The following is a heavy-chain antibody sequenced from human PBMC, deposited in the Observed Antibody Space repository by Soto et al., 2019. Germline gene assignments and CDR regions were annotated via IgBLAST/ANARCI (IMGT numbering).Heavy chain of an antibody. CDR1: GFTVSSNY. CDR3: ARLNYYDSSGFDAFDI. V-gene: IGHV3-53*01. D-gene: IGHD3-22*01. Sequence: GGSLRLSCAASGFTVSSNYMSWVRQAPGKGLEWVSVIYSGGSTYYADSVKGRFTISRDDSKNTLYLQMNSLRAEDTAVYYCARLNYYDSSGFDAFDIWGQGTMVTVSS. CDR2: IYSGGST. J-gene: IGHJ3*02.